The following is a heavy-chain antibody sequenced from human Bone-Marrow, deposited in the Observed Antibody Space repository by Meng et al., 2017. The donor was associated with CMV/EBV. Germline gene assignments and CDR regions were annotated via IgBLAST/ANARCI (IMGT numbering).Heavy chain of an antibody. V-gene: IGHV1-2*02. CDR3: VRHCRSTSCYASSHHYYAMDV. D-gene: IGHD2-2*01. Sequence: ASVKVSCKASGGTFSSYAISWVRQAPGQGLEWMGWINPNSGGTNYAQKFQGRVTMTRDTSISTAYMELSSLRAEDTAVYYCVRHCRSTSCYASSHHYYAMDVWGQGTTVTVSS. CDR1: GGTFSSYA. CDR2: INPNSGGT. J-gene: IGHJ6*02.